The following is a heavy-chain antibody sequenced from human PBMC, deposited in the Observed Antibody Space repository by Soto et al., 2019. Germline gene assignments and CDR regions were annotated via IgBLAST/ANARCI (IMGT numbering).Heavy chain of an antibody. V-gene: IGHV3-23*01. CDR3: ARVGLRLGGAY. Sequence: VQLLDSGGGLVQPGGSLRLSCAASGFIFKNYAMSWVRQAPGKGLEWVSTISGSGASTNYADSVKGRFTISRDNSKITLYLQMNSLRTEDTAVYYCARVGLRLGGAYWGQGTLVTVSS. CDR1: GFIFKNYA. D-gene: IGHD3-16*01. CDR2: ISGSGAST. J-gene: IGHJ4*02.